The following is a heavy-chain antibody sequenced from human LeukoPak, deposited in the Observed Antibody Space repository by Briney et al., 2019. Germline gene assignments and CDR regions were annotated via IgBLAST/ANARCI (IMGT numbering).Heavy chain of an antibody. D-gene: IGHD3-3*01. CDR2: FATNDGRT. V-gene: IGHV1-2*02. CDR1: GYTFTAAF. Sequence: PGASVQVSCKASGYTFTAAFLHWVRQAPGHGLEWIRWFATNDGRTKYAERFQGRVSMTRDTYTTTAYMELSSLTSDDTAVYYCARDGVFGTDFDAFDLWGQGTPVTVS. CDR3: ARDGVFGTDFDAFDL. J-gene: IGHJ3*01.